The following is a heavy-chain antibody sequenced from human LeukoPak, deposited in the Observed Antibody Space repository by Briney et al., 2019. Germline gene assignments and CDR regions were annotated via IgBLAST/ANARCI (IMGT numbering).Heavy chain of an antibody. CDR1: GFTFSSYG. CDR3: ARGGGSSWYWFDP. J-gene: IGHJ5*02. Sequence: PGGSLRLSCAASGFTFSSYGMHWVRQAPGKGLEWVAVIWYDGSNKYYADSVKGRFTISRDNSKNTLYLQMNSLRAEHTAVYYWARGGGSSWYWFDPWGQGTLVTVSP. V-gene: IGHV3-33*01. D-gene: IGHD6-13*01. CDR2: IWYDGSNK.